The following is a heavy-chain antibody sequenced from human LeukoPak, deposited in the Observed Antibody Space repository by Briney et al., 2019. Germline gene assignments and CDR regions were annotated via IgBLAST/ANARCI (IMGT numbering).Heavy chain of an antibody. V-gene: IGHV4-59*01. J-gene: IGHJ4*02. Sequence: SETLSLTCTVSVGSISLFYWSWMRQPPGKGVEWIGYIHYSGSTNYNPSLKSRVTISVDTSKNQFSLNLSSVTAADTAVYYCARGSSGYRFDCWGQGTLVTVSS. CDR3: ARGSSGYRFDC. D-gene: IGHD3-22*01. CDR2: IHYSGST. CDR1: VGSISLFY.